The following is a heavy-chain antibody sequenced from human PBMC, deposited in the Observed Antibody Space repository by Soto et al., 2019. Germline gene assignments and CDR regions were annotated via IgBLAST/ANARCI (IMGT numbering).Heavy chain of an antibody. Sequence: GGPLRLSCAASGFTFCSFGMHWVRQAPGKGLEWVAVISYDGTEEKYADSVKGRATVSRDNSKNTAYLQMNRLRGDDSAIYYCAKGRFDVVTISPFDHWGQGTLVTVSS. CDR3: AKGRFDVVTISPFDH. D-gene: IGHD3-3*02. CDR2: ISYDGTEE. CDR1: GFTFCSFG. V-gene: IGHV3-30*18. J-gene: IGHJ4*01.